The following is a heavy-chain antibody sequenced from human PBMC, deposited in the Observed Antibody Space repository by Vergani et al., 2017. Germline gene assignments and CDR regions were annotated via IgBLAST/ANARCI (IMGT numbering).Heavy chain of an antibody. J-gene: IGHJ4*02. D-gene: IGHD6-19*01. CDR2: IYYSGST. CDR3: ARHPSVGGWYYFDY. Sequence: QVQLQESGPGLVKPSETLSLTCTVSGGSISSYYWSWIRQPPGKGLEWIGYIYYSGSTNYKPSLKSRVTISVDTSKNQFSLKLSSVTAADTAVYYCARHPSVGGWYYFDYWGQGTLVTVSS. CDR1: GGSISSYY. V-gene: IGHV4-59*08.